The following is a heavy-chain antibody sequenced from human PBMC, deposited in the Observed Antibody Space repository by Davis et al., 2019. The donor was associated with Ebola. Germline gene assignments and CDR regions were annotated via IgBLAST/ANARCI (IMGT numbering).Heavy chain of an antibody. Sequence: ASVKVSCKASGYTFTGYYMHWMRQAPGQGLEWMGWINPNSGGTNYAQKFQGWVTMTRDTSISTAYMELSRLRSDDTAVYYCARDVRGITGPSEYWGQGTLVTVSS. CDR1: GYTFTGYY. J-gene: IGHJ4*02. V-gene: IGHV1-2*04. D-gene: IGHD1-1*01. CDR3: ARDVRGITGPSEY. CDR2: INPNSGGT.